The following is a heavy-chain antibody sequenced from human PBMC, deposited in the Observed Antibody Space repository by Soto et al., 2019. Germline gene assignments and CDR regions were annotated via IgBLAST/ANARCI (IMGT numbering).Heavy chain of an antibody. CDR1: GYNFANFW. CDR2: IFPGDSDT. CDR3: AAGYSTGLDAFDI. V-gene: IGHV5-51*01. J-gene: IGHJ3*02. D-gene: IGHD2-8*02. Sequence: RGESLKISRKGSGYNFANFWIGWVRQMPGKGLEWMGMIFPGDSDTKNSPSLEGQITMSVDKSDSSAYLQWRSLKASDTAIYYCAAGYSTGLDAFDIWGQGTMVTVS.